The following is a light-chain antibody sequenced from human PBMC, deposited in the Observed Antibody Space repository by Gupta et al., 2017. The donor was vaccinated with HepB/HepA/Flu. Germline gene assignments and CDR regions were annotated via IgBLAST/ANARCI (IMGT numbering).Light chain of an antibody. Sequence: EIVLTQSPGTLSLSPGERATLSCRASQSVSSSYLAWYQQKPGQAPRLLIDGASSRAAGIPDRLRRSGSGRDCTLTMSRLEPEDVAVYSCQQYGSAPFTFGQGTRLEIK. CDR3: QQYGSAPFT. CDR1: QSVSSSY. J-gene: IGKJ5*01. V-gene: IGKV3-20*01. CDR2: GAS.